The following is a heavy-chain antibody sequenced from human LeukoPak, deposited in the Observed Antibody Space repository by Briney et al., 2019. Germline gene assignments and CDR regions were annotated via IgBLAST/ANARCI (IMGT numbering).Heavy chain of an antibody. CDR3: ARGWWDLLLGFDS. V-gene: IGHV3-48*04. CDR2: MSSGGDTI. J-gene: IGHJ4*02. CDR1: GFTFSTYT. Sequence: GGSLRVSCAASGFTFSTYTMNWVRQAPGKGLECVSYMSSGGDTIYYADSVKGRFTVSRDNAKNSLYLQMNSLRADDTAVFYCARGWWDLLLGFDSCGQGPLVTVSS. D-gene: IGHD1-26*01.